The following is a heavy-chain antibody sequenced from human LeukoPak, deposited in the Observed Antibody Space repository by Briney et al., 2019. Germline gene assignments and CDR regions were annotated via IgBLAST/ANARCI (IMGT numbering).Heavy chain of an antibody. CDR2: INTGNGNT. CDR3: ARDNLWSGDY. D-gene: IGHD3-3*01. Sequence: ASVKVSCKASGYTFTTHPMHWVRQAPGQSLEWMGWINTGNGNTRYVQKFQGRVTITRDTSASTAYMELSSLRSEDTAVYYCARDNLWSGDYWGQGTLVTVSS. J-gene: IGHJ4*02. V-gene: IGHV1-3*04. CDR1: GYTFTTHP.